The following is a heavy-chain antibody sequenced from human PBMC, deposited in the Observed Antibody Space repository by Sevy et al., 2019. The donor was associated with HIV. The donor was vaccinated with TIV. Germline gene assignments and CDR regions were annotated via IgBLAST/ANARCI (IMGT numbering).Heavy chain of an antibody. J-gene: IGHJ4*02. CDR1: GFTFSSYE. V-gene: IGHV3-48*03. D-gene: IGHD4-17*01. Sequence: GGSLRLSCTASGFTFSSYEMNWVRQAPGKGLEWVSYITNSGSSIYYSDSVRVRFTVSRDNAKNSLYLQMKSLRAEDTAVYHCARDLPPSATTVAHFDYWGRGTLVTVSS. CDR3: ARDLPPSATTVAHFDY. CDR2: ITNSGSSI.